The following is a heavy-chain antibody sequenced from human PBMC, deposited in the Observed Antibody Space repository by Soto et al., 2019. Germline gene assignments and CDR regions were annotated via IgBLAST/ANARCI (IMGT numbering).Heavy chain of an antibody. CDR1: GGSISSGGYY. V-gene: IGHV4-31*02. J-gene: IGHJ4*02. Sequence: PSETLSLTCTVSGGSISSGGYYWSWIRQHPGKGLEWLGYIYYSGSTYYNPSLKSRVTISVDTSKNQFSLKRCSVNAAETAFYYCACYGSTRYEFWSVYFGYWGQGTLGTVAS. CDR2: IYYSGST. CDR3: ACYGSTRYEFWSVYFGY. D-gene: IGHD3-3*01.